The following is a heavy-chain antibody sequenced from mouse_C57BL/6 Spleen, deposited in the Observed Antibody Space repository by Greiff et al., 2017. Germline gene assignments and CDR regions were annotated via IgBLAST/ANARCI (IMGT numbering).Heavy chain of an antibody. CDR1: GFTFSDYG. Sequence: EVQLVESGGGLVKPGGSLKLSCAASGFTFSDYGMHWVRQAPEKGLEWVAYISSGSSTIYYADTVKGRFTISRDNAKNTLFLQMTSLRSEDTAMYYCARPDYYGSSYYYYAMDYWGQGTSVTVSS. J-gene: IGHJ4*01. D-gene: IGHD1-1*01. CDR2: ISSGSSTI. CDR3: ARPDYYGSSYYYYAMDY. V-gene: IGHV5-17*01.